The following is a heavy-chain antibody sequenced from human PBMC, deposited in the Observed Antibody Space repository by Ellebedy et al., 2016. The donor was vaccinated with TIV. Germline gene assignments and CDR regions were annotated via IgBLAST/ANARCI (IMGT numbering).Heavy chain of an antibody. CDR3: ARDVHYYGSGTYYTITDN. CDR1: GFTFSSYS. Sequence: GGSLRLSXAASGFTFSSYSMNWVRQAPGKGLEWVSYISSSSSTIYYADSVKSRFTISRDNAKNSLYLQMNSLRDEDTAVYYCARDVHYYGSGTYYTITDNWGQGTLVTVSS. J-gene: IGHJ4*02. V-gene: IGHV3-48*02. D-gene: IGHD3-10*01. CDR2: ISSSSSTI.